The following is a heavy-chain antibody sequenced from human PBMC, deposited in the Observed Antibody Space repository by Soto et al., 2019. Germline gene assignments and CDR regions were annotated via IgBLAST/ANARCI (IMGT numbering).Heavy chain of an antibody. J-gene: IGHJ4*02. CDR2: IWYDGSNK. D-gene: IGHD3-22*01. CDR1: GFTFSSYG. V-gene: IGHV3-33*06. Sequence: QVQLVESGGGVVQPGRSLRLSCAASGFTFSSYGMHWVRQAPGKGLEWVAVIWYDGSNKYYADSVKGRFTISRDNSKNTLYLQMNSLRAEDRAVYYCAKPYYYDSSGPPDYWGQGTLVTVSS. CDR3: AKPYYYDSSGPPDY.